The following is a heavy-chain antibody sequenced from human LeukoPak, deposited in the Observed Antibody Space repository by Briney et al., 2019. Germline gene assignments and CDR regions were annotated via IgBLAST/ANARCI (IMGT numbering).Heavy chain of an antibody. CDR3: ARDRGSRGSSSSAYCDY. CDR1: GYTFTSYY. Sequence: ASVKVSCKASGYTFTSYYMHWVRQAPGQGLEWMGIINPSGGSTSYAQKFQGRVTMTRDTSTSTVYMELSSLRSEDTAVYYCARDRGSRGSSSSAYCDYWGQGTLVTVSS. J-gene: IGHJ4*02. V-gene: IGHV1-46*01. CDR2: INPSGGST. D-gene: IGHD6-6*01.